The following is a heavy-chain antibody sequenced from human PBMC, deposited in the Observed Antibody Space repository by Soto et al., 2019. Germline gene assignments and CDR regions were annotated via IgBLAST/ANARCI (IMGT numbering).Heavy chain of an antibody. J-gene: IGHJ6*02. Sequence: SEALSLACTVSGGSFSSCSYYWSWIRQPPVKGLEWIGYIYYSGSTNYNPSPKSRVTISVDTSKNQFSLKLSSVTAADTAVYYCASSIAVAGQAQGYYYYGMDVWGQGTTVTV. D-gene: IGHD6-19*01. CDR2: IYYSGST. V-gene: IGHV4-61*01. CDR1: GGSFSSCSYY. CDR3: ASSIAVAGQAQGYYYYGMDV.